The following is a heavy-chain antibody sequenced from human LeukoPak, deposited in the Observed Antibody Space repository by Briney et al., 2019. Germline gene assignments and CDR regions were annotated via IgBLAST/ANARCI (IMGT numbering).Heavy chain of an antibody. V-gene: IGHV2-5*02. CDR2: IYWDDDK. CDR3: AHSTVLLWFGELLPNYFDY. J-gene: IGHJ4*02. D-gene: IGHD3-10*01. Sequence: SGPTLVKPTQTLTLTCTFSGFSLSTSGVGLGWIRQPPGKALEWLALIYWDDDKRYSPSLKSRLTITKDTSKNQVVLTMTNMDPVDTATYYCAHSTVLLWFGELLPNYFDYWGQGTLVTVSS. CDR1: GFSLSTSGVG.